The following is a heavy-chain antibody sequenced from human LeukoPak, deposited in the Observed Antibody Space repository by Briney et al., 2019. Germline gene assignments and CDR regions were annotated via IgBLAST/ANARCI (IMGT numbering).Heavy chain of an antibody. CDR2: ISWSSRSI. J-gene: IGHJ3*02. D-gene: IGHD2-21*01. V-gene: IGHV3-9*03. CDR3: VKDRTGGDIFTDVFDM. CDR1: GFTFDDYA. Sequence: GGPLRLSCAASGFTFDDYAMHWVRQAPGKGLEWVSGISWSSRSIAYADSVKGRFTISRDNAKNSLYLQMNSLRPDDMALYYCVKDRTGGDIFTDVFDMWGQGTMVTVSS.